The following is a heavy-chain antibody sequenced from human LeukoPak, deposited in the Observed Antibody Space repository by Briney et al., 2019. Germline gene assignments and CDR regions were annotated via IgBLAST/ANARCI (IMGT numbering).Heavy chain of an antibody. CDR2: IYSSGST. D-gene: IGHD6-19*01. Sequence: PSETLSLTCTVSGGSIGSYFWTWIRQPAGKGLEWIGRIYSSGSTNYNPSLKSRLTMSIDTSKSQFSLNLTSVTAADTAVYYCARGNSSGWYPIDYWGQGTLVTVSS. CDR3: ARGNSSGWYPIDY. CDR1: GGSIGSYF. J-gene: IGHJ4*02. V-gene: IGHV4-4*07.